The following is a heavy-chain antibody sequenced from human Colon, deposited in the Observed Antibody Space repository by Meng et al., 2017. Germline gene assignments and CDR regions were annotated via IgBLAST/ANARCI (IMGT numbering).Heavy chain of an antibody. CDR3: ARGVDWAKSGNF. CDR1: GGSFSDYY. D-gene: IGHD3-9*01. Sequence: QWGAGRCKPSDTLSLTFAVYGGSFSDYYLTWIRQPPGKGLEWVGEIHPSGSTYYSPSLQSRVTITLDTSKNQFSLTLSSMTAADTAVYYCARGVDWAKSGNFWGQGTLVTVSS. V-gene: IGHV4-34*01. CDR2: IHPSGST. J-gene: IGHJ4*02.